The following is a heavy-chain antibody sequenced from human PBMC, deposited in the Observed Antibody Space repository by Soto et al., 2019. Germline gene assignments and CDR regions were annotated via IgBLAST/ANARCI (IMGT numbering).Heavy chain of an antibody. CDR1: GFTFSSYG. CDR3: AKDASPSFPPDDYYYYYGMDV. J-gene: IGHJ6*02. CDR2: ISYDGSNK. D-gene: IGHD3-3*02. Sequence: GGSLRLSCAASGFTFSSYGMHWVRQAPGKGLEWVAVISYDGSNKYYADSVKGRFTISRDNSKNTLYLQMNSLRAEDTAVYYCAKDASPSFPPDDYYYYYGMDVWGQGTTVTVSS. V-gene: IGHV3-30*18.